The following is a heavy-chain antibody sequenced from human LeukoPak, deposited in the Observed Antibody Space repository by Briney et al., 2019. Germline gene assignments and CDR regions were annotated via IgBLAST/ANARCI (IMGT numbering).Heavy chain of an antibody. CDR2: IYHSGST. CDR3: SCDFRIAVAGYPLGMDV. D-gene: IGHD6-19*01. V-gene: IGHV4-4*02. CDR1: GFTFSTYSM. J-gene: IGHJ6*02. Sequence: GALRLSCAASGFTFSTYSMNWVRQAPGKGLEWIGEIYHSGSTNYNPSLKSRVTISVDKSKNQFSLKLSSVTAADTAVYYCSCDFRIAVAGYPLGMDVWGQGTTVTVSS.